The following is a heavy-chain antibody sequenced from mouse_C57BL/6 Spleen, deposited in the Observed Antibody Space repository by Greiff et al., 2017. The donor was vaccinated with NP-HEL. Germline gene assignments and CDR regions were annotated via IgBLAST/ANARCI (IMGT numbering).Heavy chain of an antibody. V-gene: IGHV1-55*01. CDR2: IYPGSGST. J-gene: IGHJ4*01. CDR1: GYTFTSYW. CDR3: ARVTTGAMDY. D-gene: IGHD1-1*01. Sequence: QVQLKQPGAELVKPGASVKMSCKASGYTFTSYWITWVKQRPGQGLEWIGDIYPGSGSTNYNEKFKSKATLTVDTSSSTDYMQLSSLTSEDSAVYYCARVTTGAMDYWGQGTSVTVSS.